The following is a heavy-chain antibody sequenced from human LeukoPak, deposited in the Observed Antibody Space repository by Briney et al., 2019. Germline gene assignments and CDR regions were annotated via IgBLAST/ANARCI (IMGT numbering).Heavy chain of an antibody. J-gene: IGHJ4*02. CDR3: ARDRVWFGELSSYSDY. CDR1: GYTFTSYG. Sequence: ASVKVSCKASGYTFTSYGISWVRQAPGQGLEWMGWISAYNGNTNYAQKLQGRVTMTTDTSTSTAYMELRSLRSDDTAVYYCARDRVWFGELSSYSDYWGQGTLVTVSS. V-gene: IGHV1-18*01. D-gene: IGHD3-10*01. CDR2: ISAYNGNT.